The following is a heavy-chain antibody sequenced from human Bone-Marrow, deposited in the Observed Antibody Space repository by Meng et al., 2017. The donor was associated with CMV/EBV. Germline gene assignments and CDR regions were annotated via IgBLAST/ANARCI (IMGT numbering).Heavy chain of an antibody. CDR2: ISGSGGST. CDR3: AKRLWELANFNDY. V-gene: IGHV3-23*01. J-gene: IGHJ4*02. Sequence: GGSLRLSCTASGFTFNAYAMSWVRQAPGKGLEWVSAISGSGGSTYYADSVKGRFTISRDNSKNTLYLQMNSLRAEDTAVYYCAKRLWELANFNDYWGQGTLVTVSS. D-gene: IGHD1-26*01. CDR1: GFTFNAYA.